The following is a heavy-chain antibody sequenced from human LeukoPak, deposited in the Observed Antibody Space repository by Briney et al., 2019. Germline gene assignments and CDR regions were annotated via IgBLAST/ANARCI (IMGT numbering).Heavy chain of an antibody. D-gene: IGHD6-19*01. Sequence: GGPLRLSCAASGFSFGSSDIHWVRQAPDKGPEWVAFISYDGSDKYYADSVKGRFTVSRDNSKHTLYLQMNSLRAEDTAVYYCAKDRGWCFEYWGQGTVVTVSS. CDR2: ISYDGSDK. CDR3: AKDRGWCFEY. V-gene: IGHV3-30*18. CDR1: GFSFGSSD. J-gene: IGHJ4*02.